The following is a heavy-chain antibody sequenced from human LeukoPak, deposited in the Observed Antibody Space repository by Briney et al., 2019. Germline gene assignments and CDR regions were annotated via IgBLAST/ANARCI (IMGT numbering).Heavy chain of an antibody. CDR1: GGSISSYY. V-gene: IGHV4-4*07. Sequence: PSETLSLTCTVSGGSISSYYWSWIRQPAGKGLEWIGRIYTSGSTNYNPSLKSRVTMSVDTSKNQFSLKLSSVTAADTAVYYCARQPIWFGGPPNWFDPWGQGTLVTVSS. D-gene: IGHD3-10*01. J-gene: IGHJ5*02. CDR3: ARQPIWFGGPPNWFDP. CDR2: IYTSGST.